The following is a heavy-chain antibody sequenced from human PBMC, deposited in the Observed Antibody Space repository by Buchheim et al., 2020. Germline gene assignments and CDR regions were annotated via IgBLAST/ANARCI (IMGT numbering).Heavy chain of an antibody. D-gene: IGHD5-18*01. CDR2: IYHSGST. V-gene: IGHV4-4*02. J-gene: IGHJ4*02. CDR1: GGSISSSNW. Sequence: QVQLQESGPGLVKPSGTLSLTCAVSGGSISSSNWWSWVRQPPGKGLEWIGEIYHSGSTNYNPSLKSRVTISVDTSKNQFSLKLSSVTAAETAVYYCARGPQYHPFLGGYSYGSIDYWGQGTL. CDR3: ARGPQYHPFLGGYSYGSIDY.